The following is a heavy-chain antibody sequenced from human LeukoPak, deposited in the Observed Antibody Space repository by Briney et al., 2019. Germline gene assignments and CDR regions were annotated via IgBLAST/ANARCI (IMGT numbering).Heavy chain of an antibody. V-gene: IGHV4-59*08. CDR1: VGSISSYY. CDR2: ISYSGST. Sequence: PSETLSLTCTVSVGSISSYYWSWIRQPPGKGLEWIGYISYSGSTNYNPSLKSRVTISVDTSKNQFSLKLSSVTAADTAVYSCARCSGYAFSYGMDVWGQGTTVTVSS. CDR3: ARCSGYAFSYGMDV. J-gene: IGHJ6*02. D-gene: IGHD5-12*01.